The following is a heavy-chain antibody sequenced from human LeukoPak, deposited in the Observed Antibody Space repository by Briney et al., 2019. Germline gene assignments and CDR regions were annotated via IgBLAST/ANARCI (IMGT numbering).Heavy chain of an antibody. CDR3: AKCLTVFDY. D-gene: IGHD4-11*01. V-gene: IGHV3-23*01. J-gene: IGHJ4*02. Sequence: GGSLRPSCAASGITFSISAMSWVRQAPGKGLEWVSTISGGGGNTYYADSVKGRFTISRDNSKNTLYLQMNSLRGEDTAVYYCAKCLTVFDYWGQGTLVTVS. CDR1: GITFSISA. CDR2: ISGGGGNT.